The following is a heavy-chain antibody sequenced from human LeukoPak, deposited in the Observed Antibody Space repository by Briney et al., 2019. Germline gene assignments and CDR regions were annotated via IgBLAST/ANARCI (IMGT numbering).Heavy chain of an antibody. CDR1: GFTFSSYS. J-gene: IGHJ3*02. V-gene: IGHV3-21*01. CDR3: ATLTVADFDAFDI. D-gene: IGHD6-19*01. Sequence: GGSLRLSCAASGFTFSSYSMNWVRQAPGKGLGWVSSISSSSSYIYYADSVKGRFTISRDNAKNSLYLQMNSLRAEDTAVYYCATLTVADFDAFDIWGQGTMVTVSS. CDR2: ISSSSSYI.